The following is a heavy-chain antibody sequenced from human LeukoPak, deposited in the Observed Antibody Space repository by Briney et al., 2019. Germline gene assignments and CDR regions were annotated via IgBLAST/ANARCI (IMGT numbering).Heavy chain of an antibody. CDR3: ARQESCTNGVCYVGWFDP. D-gene: IGHD2-8*01. CDR1: GGSISNSNDY. CDR2: IYHSGNI. Sequence: PSETLSLTCTVSGGSISNSNDYWAWIRQPPGKGLEWIGSIYHSGNIFQNQSLASRVTISVDTSKNQFSPNLNSVTAADTAVYYCARQESCTNGVCYVGWFDPWGQGTLVTVSS. V-gene: IGHV4-39*01. J-gene: IGHJ5*02.